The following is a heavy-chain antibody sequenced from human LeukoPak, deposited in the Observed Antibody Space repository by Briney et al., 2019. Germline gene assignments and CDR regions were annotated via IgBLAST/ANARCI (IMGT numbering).Heavy chain of an antibody. V-gene: IGHV3-30*03. CDR2: ISYDGSNK. Sequence: QSGGSLRLSCAASGFTFSSYGMHWVRRAPGKGLEWVAVISYDGSNKYYADSVKGRFTISRDNSKNTLYLQMNSLRAEDTAVYYCARTSTSGSYYPDYWGQGTLVTVSS. D-gene: IGHD1-26*01. CDR3: ARTSTSGSYYPDY. CDR1: GFTFSSYG. J-gene: IGHJ4*02.